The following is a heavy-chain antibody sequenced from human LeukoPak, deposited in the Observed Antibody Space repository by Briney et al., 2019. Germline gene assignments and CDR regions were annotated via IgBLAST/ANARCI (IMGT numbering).Heavy chain of an antibody. V-gene: IGHV3-30*04. CDR2: ISYHGRDQ. CDR3: ARQDCSTGSCYLDN. J-gene: IGHJ4*02. CDR1: GFTLSNYA. D-gene: IGHD2-15*01. Sequence: GGSLRLSCAASGFTLSNYAMHWLRQAPGKVLEWVAVISYHGRDQYYADSVKGRFTISRDTSKNTLYLQLNSLRAEDTADYYCARQDCSTGSCYLDNWGQGTLVTVSS.